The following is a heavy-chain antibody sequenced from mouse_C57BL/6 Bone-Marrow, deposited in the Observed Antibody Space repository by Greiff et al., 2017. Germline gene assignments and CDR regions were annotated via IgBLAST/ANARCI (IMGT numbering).Heavy chain of an antibody. CDR3: ARGGIYYYGSSAHWYGDV. J-gene: IGHJ1*03. Sequence: VQLQQPGAELVKPGASVKLSCKASGYTFTSYWMHWVKQRPGQGLEWIGMIHPNSGSTNYNEKFKSKATLTVDKSSSTAYMQLSSLTSEDSAVYYCARGGIYYYGSSAHWYGDVWGTGTTVTVAS. CDR2: IHPNSGST. V-gene: IGHV1-64*01. CDR1: GYTFTSYW. D-gene: IGHD1-1*01.